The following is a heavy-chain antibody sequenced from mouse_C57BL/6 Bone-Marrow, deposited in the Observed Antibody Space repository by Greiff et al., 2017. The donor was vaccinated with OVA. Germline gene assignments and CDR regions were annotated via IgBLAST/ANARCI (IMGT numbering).Heavy chain of an antibody. D-gene: IGHD2-4*01. Sequence: EVQGVESGGGLVKPGGSLKLSCAASGFTFSSYAMSWVRQTPEKRLEWVATISDGGSYTYYPDNVKGRFTISRDNAKNNLYLQMSHLKSEDTAMYYCARDGDYEVSYWGQGTLVTVSA. CDR1: GFTFSSYA. V-gene: IGHV5-4*01. J-gene: IGHJ3*01. CDR2: ISDGGSYT. CDR3: ARDGDYEVSY.